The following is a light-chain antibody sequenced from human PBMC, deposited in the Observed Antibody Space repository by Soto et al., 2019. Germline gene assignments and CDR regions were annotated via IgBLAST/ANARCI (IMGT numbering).Light chain of an antibody. J-gene: IGKJ1*01. CDR2: KAS. V-gene: IGKV1-5*03. Sequence: DIQMTQSPSTLSASVGDRVTITCRASQSISSWLAWYQQKPGKAPKLLIYKASSLESGVPSRFSGSGSGTEFTLTIRSLQPDDFATYYCKQYNSYSRTFGQGTKVDI. CDR1: QSISSW. CDR3: KQYNSYSRT.